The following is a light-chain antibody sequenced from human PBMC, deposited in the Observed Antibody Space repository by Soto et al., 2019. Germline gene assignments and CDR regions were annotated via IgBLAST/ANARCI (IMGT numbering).Light chain of an antibody. J-gene: IGLJ1*01. V-gene: IGLV2-14*01. CDR3: TSYTSSSTNYV. Sequence: QSALTQPGSVSGSPGQSINISCTGTNSDIGGYNYVSWYQQHPGKAPKHLIYDVSDRPSGVSNRFSGSKSGNTASLTISGLQAEDEADYYCTSYTSSSTNYVFGTGTKLTVL. CDR2: DVS. CDR1: NSDIGGYNY.